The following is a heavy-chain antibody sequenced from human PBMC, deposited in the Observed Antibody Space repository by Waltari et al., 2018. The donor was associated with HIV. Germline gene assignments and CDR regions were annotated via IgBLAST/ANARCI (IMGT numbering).Heavy chain of an antibody. Sequence: EMQLVESEGGLVQPGGSLRLSCADAEFTFSRFWMSWVRQAPGKGLEWVASIKQDGSDTYYVDSVKGRFTISRDNAKNSLYLHMNSLRAEDTAVYHCARVSDNSGFYFGIYYFDYWGQGTLVTVSS. D-gene: IGHD3-22*01. V-gene: IGHV3-7*01. CDR1: EFTFSRFW. CDR2: IKQDGSDT. CDR3: ARVSDNSGFYFGIYYFDY. J-gene: IGHJ4*02.